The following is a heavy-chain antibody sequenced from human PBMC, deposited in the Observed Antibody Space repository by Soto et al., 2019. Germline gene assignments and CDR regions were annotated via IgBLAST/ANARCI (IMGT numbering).Heavy chain of an antibody. Sequence: CTVSGGSISRGCYYWSWIRQHPGKGLEWIGYIYYSGSTYYNPSLKSRVTISVDTSKNQFSLKLSSVTAADTAVYYCASSRGDLYYDSSGYYHYWGQGTLVTVSS. D-gene: IGHD3-22*01. J-gene: IGHJ4*02. CDR1: GGSISRGCYY. V-gene: IGHV4-31*03. CDR2: IYYSGST. CDR3: ASSRGDLYYDSSGYYHY.